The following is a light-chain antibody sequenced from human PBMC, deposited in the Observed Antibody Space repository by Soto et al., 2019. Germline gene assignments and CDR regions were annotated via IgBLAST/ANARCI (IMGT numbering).Light chain of an antibody. V-gene: IGKV2-28*01. CDR3: MQVLHTPFS. J-gene: IGKJ3*01. CDR1: QSLLHSDGYTY. Sequence: DIVMTQSPPSLSVTPGEPASISCRSSQSLLHSDGYTYVDWYVQRPGQSPQLLIYLGSNRASGVPDRLSGSGSCTDFTLKISKVESEDVGIYYCMQVLHTPFSFGPGTKVVFK. CDR2: LGS.